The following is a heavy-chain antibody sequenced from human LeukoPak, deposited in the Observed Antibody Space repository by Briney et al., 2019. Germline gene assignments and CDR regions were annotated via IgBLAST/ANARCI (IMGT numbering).Heavy chain of an antibody. CDR1: GFTFRSYA. CDR2: ISYDRSNK. D-gene: IGHD6-13*01. CDR3: ASESVTRSWYYSRRKTWFDP. V-gene: IGHV3-30*01. Sequence: ALRLSCAASGFTFRSYAMHRVRQAPGKGLEGVAVISYDRSNKYYAHSVKGRFTISRDNSKNTLYLQMNSLRAEDTAVYSCASESVTRSWYYSRRKTWFDPWGPGTLVTVSS. J-gene: IGHJ5*02.